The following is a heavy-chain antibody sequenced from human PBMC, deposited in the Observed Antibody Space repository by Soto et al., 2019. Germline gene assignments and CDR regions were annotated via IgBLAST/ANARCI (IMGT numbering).Heavy chain of an antibody. V-gene: IGHV3-21*01. Sequence: GGSLRLSCAASGFTFSHYTLDWVRQAPGKGLEWVSSISSTSTYIYYADSVKGRFTVSRDNAKKSVYLQMNSLRAEDTALYFCAREGSSWPTWFFDYWGQGALVPVSS. CDR1: GFTFSHYT. J-gene: IGHJ4*02. CDR3: AREGSSWPTWFFDY. D-gene: IGHD6-13*01. CDR2: ISSTSTYI.